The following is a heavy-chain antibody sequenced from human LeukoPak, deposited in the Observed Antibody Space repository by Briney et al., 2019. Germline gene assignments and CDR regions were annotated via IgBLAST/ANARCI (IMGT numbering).Heavy chain of an antibody. D-gene: IGHD3-10*01. J-gene: IGHJ3*02. CDR1: GFTFSSFS. CDR3: ARDDYYGSGSYWGAFDI. CDR2: ISSSSSYI. Sequence: GGSLRLSCAASGFTFSSFSMNWVRQAPGKGLEWVSSISSSSSYIYYADSVKGRFTISRDNAKNSLYLQMNSLRAEDTAMYYCARDDYYGSGSYWGAFDIWGQGTVVTVSS. V-gene: IGHV3-21*01.